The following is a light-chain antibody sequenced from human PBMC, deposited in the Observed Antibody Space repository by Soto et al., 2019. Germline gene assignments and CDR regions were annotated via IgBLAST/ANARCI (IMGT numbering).Light chain of an antibody. V-gene: IGKV1-5*01. CDR3: QQYNTYSHT. CDR1: QSVSPW. Sequence: IQFTQAASTLSEPVGDRVTIACRASQSVSPWLAWYQQKPGKAPKLLIYDVSNLQSGVPSRFSGSGSGTEFTLTISGLQPDDFATYYCQQYNTYSHTFGQGTKVDIK. CDR2: DVS. J-gene: IGKJ2*01.